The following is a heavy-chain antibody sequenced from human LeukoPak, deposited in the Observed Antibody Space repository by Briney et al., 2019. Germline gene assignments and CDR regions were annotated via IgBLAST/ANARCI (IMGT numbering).Heavy chain of an antibody. CDR1: GGAISSYY. D-gene: IGHD6-19*01. Sequence: SETLSLTCTVSGGAISSYYWSWIPQPPGKGLEGIGSIYYSGSTNYNPSLKSRVTISVDTSKNQFSLKLSSVPAADTAVYYCASGGGWYGWYKNYYYYGMDVWGQGTTVTVSS. CDR3: ASGGGWYGWYKNYYYYGMDV. J-gene: IGHJ6*02. CDR2: IYYSGST. V-gene: IGHV4-59*01.